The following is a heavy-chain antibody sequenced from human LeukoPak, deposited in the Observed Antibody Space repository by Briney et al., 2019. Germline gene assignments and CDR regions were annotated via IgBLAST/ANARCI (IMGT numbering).Heavy chain of an antibody. CDR2: ISGGGAT. J-gene: IGHJ6*02. V-gene: IGHV3-66*01. CDR1: GFTFSDYY. D-gene: IGHD5-24*01. Sequence: GGSLRLSCAASGFTFSDYYMSWVRQAPGKGLEWVAIISGGGATYYADSVKGRFTISRDNSKNTLSLQMNSLRAEDTAVYYCASRDKGYYFGMDVWGQGTTVTVSS. CDR3: ASRDKGYYFGMDV.